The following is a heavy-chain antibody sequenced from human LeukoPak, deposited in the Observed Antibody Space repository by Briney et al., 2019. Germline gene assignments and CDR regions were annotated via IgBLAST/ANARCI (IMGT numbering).Heavy chain of an antibody. Sequence: GGSLRLSCAASGFTFSSYEMNWVRQAPGKGLECVSYISSSGSTIFYADFVKGRFTISRDNAKNSLYLQMNSLRAEDTAVYYCARESYDSSGYYIFFDSWGQGTLVTVSS. D-gene: IGHD3-22*01. CDR3: ARESYDSSGYYIFFDS. V-gene: IGHV3-48*03. J-gene: IGHJ4*02. CDR1: GFTFSSYE. CDR2: ISSSGSTI.